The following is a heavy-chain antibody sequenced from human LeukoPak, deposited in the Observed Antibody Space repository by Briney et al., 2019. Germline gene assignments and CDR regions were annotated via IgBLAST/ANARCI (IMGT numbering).Heavy chain of an antibody. V-gene: IGHV3-23*01. CDR1: GFTFSSYA. J-gene: IGHJ6*03. D-gene: IGHD3-10*01. CDR2: ISGSGGST. Sequence: GGSLRLSCAASGFTFSSYAMSWVRQAPVKGLEGVSAISGSGGSTYYADSVKGRFTISRDNSKNTLYLQMNSLRAEDTAVYYCAKDVVRGYYYYYYMDVWGKGTTVTVSS. CDR3: AKDVVRGYYYYYYMDV.